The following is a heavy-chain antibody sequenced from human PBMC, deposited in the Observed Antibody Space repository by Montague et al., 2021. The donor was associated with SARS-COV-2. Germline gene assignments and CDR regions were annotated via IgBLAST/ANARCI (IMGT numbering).Heavy chain of an antibody. CDR1: GASISSSSYY. Sequence: SETLSLTCTVSGASISSSSYYWGWIRQPPGKGLDGIGSIYDSGSTYYNPSLKSRVTISVDTSKNQFSLKLSSVTAADTAVYYCARQENSSGWFKPDAFDFWGQGTMVTVSS. CDR3: ARQENSSGWFKPDAFDF. J-gene: IGHJ3*01. CDR2: IYDSGST. D-gene: IGHD6-19*01. V-gene: IGHV4-39*01.